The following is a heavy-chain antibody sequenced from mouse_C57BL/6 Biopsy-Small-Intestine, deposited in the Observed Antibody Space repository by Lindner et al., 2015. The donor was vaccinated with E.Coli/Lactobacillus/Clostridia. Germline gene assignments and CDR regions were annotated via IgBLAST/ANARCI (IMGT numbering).Heavy chain of an antibody. CDR2: INPNNGGT. CDR1: GYTFTDYN. V-gene: IGHV1-22*01. D-gene: IGHD2-1*01. CDR3: ARHERDGNYFDY. J-gene: IGHJ2*01. Sequence: VQLQESGPELVKPGASVKMSCKASGYTFTDYNMHWVKQSHGKSLEWIGYINPNNGGTSYNQKFKDKATLTADKSSSTVYMELSRLTSEDSAVYFCARHERDGNYFDYWGQGTTLTVSS.